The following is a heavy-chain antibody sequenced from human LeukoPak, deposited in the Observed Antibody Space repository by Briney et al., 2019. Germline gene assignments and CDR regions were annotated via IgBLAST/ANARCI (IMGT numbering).Heavy chain of an antibody. CDR2: IYYTGTT. Sequence: SETLSLTCTVSRGSISSNSYYWGWIRQPPGKGLECIGSIYYTGTTYYNPSLKSRVTMSVDTSKNQFSLKLSSVTAADTALYYCARQSNGYFDYRGQGTLVTVSS. V-gene: IGHV4-39*01. D-gene: IGHD2-15*01. CDR1: RGSISSNSYY. CDR3: ARQSNGYFDY. J-gene: IGHJ4*02.